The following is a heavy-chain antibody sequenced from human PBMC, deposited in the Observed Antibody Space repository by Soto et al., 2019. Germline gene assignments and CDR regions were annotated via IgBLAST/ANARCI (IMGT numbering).Heavy chain of an antibody. J-gene: IGHJ4*02. CDR2: ISSSSTTI. CDR1: GFTFSQYG. V-gene: IGHV3-48*01. D-gene: IGHD1-26*01. CDR3: AREVGHIDY. Sequence: EVRLVESGGGLVVPGGSLRLSCAASGFTFSQYGLNWVRQAPGKGLEWVSYISSSSTTIQYADSVKGRFTISRDNAQNSMYMQMYRLRAADTAMYYWAREVGHIDYWGQGTLVTVSS.